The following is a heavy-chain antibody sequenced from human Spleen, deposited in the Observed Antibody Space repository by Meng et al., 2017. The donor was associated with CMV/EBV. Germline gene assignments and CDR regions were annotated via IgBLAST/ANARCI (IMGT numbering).Heavy chain of an antibody. CDR1: GYIFTGQY. V-gene: IGHV1-46*01. CDR2: INPSDAST. Sequence: ASVKVSCKASGYIFTGQYIHWVRQAPGQGLEWMGIINPSDASTTYAQKFQGRVTMTSDTSTSTVYMELNSLRFEDTALYYCARVGITIFGVVHSYYYGMDVWGQGTTVTVSS. D-gene: IGHD3-3*01. CDR3: ARVGITIFGVVHSYYYGMDV. J-gene: IGHJ6*02.